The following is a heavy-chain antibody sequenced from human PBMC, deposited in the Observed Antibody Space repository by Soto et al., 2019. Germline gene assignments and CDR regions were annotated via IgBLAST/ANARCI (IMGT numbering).Heavy chain of an antibody. D-gene: IGHD3-9*01. CDR1: GGSISSGGYY. V-gene: IGHV4-31*03. CDR3: ARASDYDILTGYSGYWYFDL. CDR2: IYYSGST. Sequence: PSETLSLTCTVSGGSISSGGYYWSWIRQHPGKGLEWIGYIYYSGSTYYNPSLKSRVTISVDTSKNQSSLKLSSVTAADTAVYYCARASDYDILTGYSGYWYFDLWGRGTLVTVSS. J-gene: IGHJ2*01.